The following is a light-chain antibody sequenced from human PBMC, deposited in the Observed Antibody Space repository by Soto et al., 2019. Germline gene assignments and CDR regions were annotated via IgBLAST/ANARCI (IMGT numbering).Light chain of an antibody. V-gene: IGKV1-39*01. Sequence: DIQMTQSPSSLSSSVGDRVTITCPASQSISSYLNWYQQKPGKAPKLLIYAASSLQSGVPSRFSGSGSGTDFTLTISSLQPEDFATYYCQQSYSTPVTFGGGTKVDIK. J-gene: IGKJ4*01. CDR3: QQSYSTPVT. CDR2: AAS. CDR1: QSISSY.